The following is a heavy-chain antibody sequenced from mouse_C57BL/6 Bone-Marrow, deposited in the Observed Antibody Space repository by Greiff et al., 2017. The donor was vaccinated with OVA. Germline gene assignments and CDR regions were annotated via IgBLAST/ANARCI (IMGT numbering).Heavy chain of an antibody. V-gene: IGHV3-6*01. CDR2: ISYDGSN. Sequence: EVKLEESGPGLVKPSQSLSLTCSVTGYSITSGYFWNWIRQFPGNKLEWMGNISYDGSNNYNPALKNRNAITRDTSKNQFFLKLNSVTTEDTATYYCASGGSSLDYWGQGTTLTVSS. J-gene: IGHJ2*01. CDR3: ASGGSSLDY. D-gene: IGHD1-1*01. CDR1: GYSITSGYF.